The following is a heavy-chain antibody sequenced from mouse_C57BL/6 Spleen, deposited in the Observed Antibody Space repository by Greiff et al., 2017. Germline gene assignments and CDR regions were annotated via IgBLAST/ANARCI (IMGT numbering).Heavy chain of an antibody. J-gene: IGHJ4*01. D-gene: IGHD2-3*01. Sequence: QVQLKESGAELVRPGTSVKMSCKASGYTFTNYWIGWAKQRPGHGLEWIGDIYPGGGYPNYNDKFKGKATLTADKSSSTAYRQFSSLTSEDSAIYYCARLGGGYYFYAMDYGGQGTSVTVSS. CDR2: IYPGGGYP. CDR1: GYTFTNYW. CDR3: ARLGGGYYFYAMDY. V-gene: IGHV1-63*01.